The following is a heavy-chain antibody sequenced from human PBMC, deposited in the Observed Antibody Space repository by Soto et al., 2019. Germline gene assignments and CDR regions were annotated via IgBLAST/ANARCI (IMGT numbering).Heavy chain of an antibody. CDR3: ARESDYRTYYYGMDV. Sequence: GGSLRLSCAASGFTFSSYSMNWVRQAPGKGLEWVSYISSSSSTIYYADSVKGRFTISRDNAKNSLYLQMNSLRDEDTAVYYCARESDYRTYYYGMDVWGQGTTVTVSS. V-gene: IGHV3-48*02. CDR2: ISSSSSTI. J-gene: IGHJ6*02. CDR1: GFTFSSYS. D-gene: IGHD4-17*01.